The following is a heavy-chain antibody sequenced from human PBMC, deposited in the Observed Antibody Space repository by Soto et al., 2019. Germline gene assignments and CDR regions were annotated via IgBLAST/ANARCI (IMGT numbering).Heavy chain of an antibody. CDR3: ARKPVAGGILDY. CDR1: GDSLTSNSAA. Sequence: SQTLSLTCAISGDSLTSNSAAWNWIRQTPSRGLEWLGRTFYRSEWKNDSAVSVKSRITITPDTSKNQFSLQLNSVTPEDTAVYYCARKPVAGGILDYWGQGILVTVSS. CDR2: TFYRSEWKN. J-gene: IGHJ4*02. D-gene: IGHD6-19*01. V-gene: IGHV6-1*01.